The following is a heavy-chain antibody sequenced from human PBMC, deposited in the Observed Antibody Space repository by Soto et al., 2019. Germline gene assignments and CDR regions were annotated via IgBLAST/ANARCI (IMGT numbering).Heavy chain of an antibody. Sequence: QVQLVQSGAEVKKPGASVKVSCKASGYTFTNYGISWVRQAPGQGREWMGWISAYNGDTNYAQKVQGRVTMTTDTAASTAYRELRSLRSDDTAMYYCARDSLGTETPAWLGPWGQGTLVTVSS. CDR2: ISAYNGDT. D-gene: IGHD4-4*01. J-gene: IGHJ5*02. V-gene: IGHV1-18*04. CDR1: GYTFTNYG. CDR3: ARDSLGTETPAWLGP.